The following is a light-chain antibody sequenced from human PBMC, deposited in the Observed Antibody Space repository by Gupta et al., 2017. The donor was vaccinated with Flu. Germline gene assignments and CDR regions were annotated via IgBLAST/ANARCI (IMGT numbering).Light chain of an antibody. J-gene: IGLJ3*02. Sequence: QSALTQPRSVSGSPGQSVTITCTGTSSDVGGYNYVSWYQQHPGKAPKLMIYDVSKRPSGVPDRFSGSKSGNTASLTISGLQAEDEADYYCCSYAGSYTFAVFGGGTKRTVL. CDR3: CSYAGSYTFAV. CDR1: SSDVGGYNY. V-gene: IGLV2-11*01. CDR2: DVS.